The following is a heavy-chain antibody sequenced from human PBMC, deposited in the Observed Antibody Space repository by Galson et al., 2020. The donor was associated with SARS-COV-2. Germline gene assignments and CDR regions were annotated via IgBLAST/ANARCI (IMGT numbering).Heavy chain of an antibody. Sequence: GGSLRRSCVASGFTFSRYGMSWVRQAPGQGLDWVATTSAPTYHADSVRRRFIISRNDSKNTLYLQMNGLSADDTAVYYCAKDFVRGIGYMDVWGPGTTVTVSS. CDR2: TSAPT. V-gene: IGHV3-23*01. CDR1: GFTFSRYG. CDR3: AKDFVRGIGYMDV. J-gene: IGHJ6*03. D-gene: IGHD3-10*02.